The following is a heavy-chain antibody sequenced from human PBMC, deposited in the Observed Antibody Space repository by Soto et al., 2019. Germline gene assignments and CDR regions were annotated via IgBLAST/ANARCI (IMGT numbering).Heavy chain of an antibody. D-gene: IGHD3-10*01. CDR1: GGTFSSYA. CDR2: IIPIFGTA. V-gene: IGHV1-69*13. J-gene: IGHJ5*02. CDR3: ARVEFYYGSGSYYNNWFDP. Sequence: SVKVSCKASGGTFSSYAISWVRQAPGQGLEWMGGIIPIFGTANYAQKFQGRVTITADESTSTAYMELSSLRSEDTAVYYCARVEFYYGSGSYYNNWFDPWGQGTLVTVSS.